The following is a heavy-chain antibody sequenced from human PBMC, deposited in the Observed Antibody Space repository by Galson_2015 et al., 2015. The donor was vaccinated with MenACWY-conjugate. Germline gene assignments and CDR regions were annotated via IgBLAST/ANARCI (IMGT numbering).Heavy chain of an antibody. V-gene: IGHV3-21*01. CDR1: GFTFSSYS. CDR3: ARSYPYRGSSWSAVFGNAFDI. J-gene: IGHJ3*02. CDR2: ISSSSSYI. D-gene: IGHD6-13*01. Sequence: SLRLSCAASGFTFSSYSMNWVRQAPGKGLEWVSSISSSSSYIYYADSVKGRFTISRDNAKNSLYLRMNSLRAEDTAVYYCARSYPYRGSSWSAVFGNAFDIWGQGTMVTVSS.